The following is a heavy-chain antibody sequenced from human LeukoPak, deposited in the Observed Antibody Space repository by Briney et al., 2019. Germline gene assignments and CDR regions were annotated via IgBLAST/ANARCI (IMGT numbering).Heavy chain of an antibody. CDR2: IYYSGST. CDR3: ARERGYCSGGSCYEGRYYYGMDV. V-gene: IGHV4-30-4*01. Sequence: SQTLSLTCTVSGGSISSGDYYWSWIRQPPGKGLEWMGYIYYSGSTYYNPSLKSRVTISVDTSKNQFSLKLSSVTAADTAVYYCARERGYCSGGSCYEGRYYYGMDVWGQGTTVTVSS. D-gene: IGHD2-15*01. J-gene: IGHJ6*02. CDR1: GGSISSGDYY.